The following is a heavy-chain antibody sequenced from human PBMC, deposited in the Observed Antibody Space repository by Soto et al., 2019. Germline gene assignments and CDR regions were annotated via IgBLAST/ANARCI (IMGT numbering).Heavy chain of an antibody. V-gene: IGHV3-11*01. CDR2: ISSRGSII. CDR1: GFTFSDYY. J-gene: IGHJ4*02. CDR3: ARGSPGNSYYFDS. Sequence: GSLRLSCAASGFTFSDYYMSWIRQSPGKGLEWVSYISSRGSIIYYADSVKGRFTISRDNAKNSLHLQMNSLRVEDTAMYYCARGSPGNSYYFDSWGQGTLVTVSS. D-gene: IGHD3-10*01.